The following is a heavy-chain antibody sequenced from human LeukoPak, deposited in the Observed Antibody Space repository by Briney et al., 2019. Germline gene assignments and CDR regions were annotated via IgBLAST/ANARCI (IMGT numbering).Heavy chain of an antibody. CDR2: FDPEDGET. CDR1: GYTLTELS. CDR3: ATGLPGALRPLLGY. Sequence: GESLKISCKVSGYTLTELSMHWVRQAPGKGLEWMGGFDPEDGETIYAQKFQGRVTMTEDTSTDTAYMELSSLRSEDTAVYYCATGLPGALRPLLGYWGQGTLVTVSS. J-gene: IGHJ4*02. D-gene: IGHD2-21*02. V-gene: IGHV1-24*01.